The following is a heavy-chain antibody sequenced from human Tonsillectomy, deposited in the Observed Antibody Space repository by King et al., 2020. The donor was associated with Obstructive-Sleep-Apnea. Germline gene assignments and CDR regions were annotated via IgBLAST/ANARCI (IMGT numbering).Heavy chain of an antibody. J-gene: IGHJ4*02. V-gene: IGHV3-30*18. CDR1: GFTFSSYG. Sequence: VQLVESGGGVVQPGRSLRLSCAASGFTFSSYGMHWVRQAPGKGLEWVAVISYDGSNKFYADPVKGRFTISRYNSKNTLYLQMNSLRAEDTAVYYCAKEVRGRSSWYSGYWGQGTLVTVSS. CDR3: AKEVRGRSSWYSGY. D-gene: IGHD6-13*01. CDR2: ISYDGSNK.